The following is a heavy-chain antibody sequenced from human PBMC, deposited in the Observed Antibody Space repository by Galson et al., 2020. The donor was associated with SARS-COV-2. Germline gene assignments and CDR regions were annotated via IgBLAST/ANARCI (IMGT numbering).Heavy chain of an antibody. CDR3: ARASQYSSGWYNY. V-gene: IGHV3-21*01. D-gene: IGHD6-19*01. J-gene: IGHJ4*02. CDR1: GFTFSSYS. Sequence: NSGGSLRLSCAASGFTFSSYSMNWVRQAPGKGLEWVSSISSSSSYIYYADSVKGRFTISRDNAKNSLYLQMNSLRAEDTAVYYCARASQYSSGWYNYWGQGTLVTVSS. CDR2: ISSSSSYI.